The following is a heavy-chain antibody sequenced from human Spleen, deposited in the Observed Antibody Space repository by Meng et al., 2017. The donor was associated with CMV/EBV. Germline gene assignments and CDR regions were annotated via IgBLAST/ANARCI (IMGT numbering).Heavy chain of an antibody. Sequence: CRSYAISWVRQAPGQGLEWMGGIIPIFGKANYEQKYQGRVTITTDESTSTAYMELSSLRSEDTAVYYCARARRLGYCSSTSCYTLGNWGQGTLVTVSS. CDR1: CRSYA. V-gene: IGHV1-69*05. J-gene: IGHJ4*02. D-gene: IGHD2-2*02. CDR3: ARARRLGYCSSTSCYTLGN. CDR2: IIPIFGKA.